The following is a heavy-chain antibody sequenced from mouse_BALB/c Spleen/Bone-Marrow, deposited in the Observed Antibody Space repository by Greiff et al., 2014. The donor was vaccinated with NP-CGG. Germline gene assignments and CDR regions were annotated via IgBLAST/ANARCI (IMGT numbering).Heavy chain of an antibody. CDR1: GYSFTGYY. CDR3: ESRGEYFDV. CDR2: IYPYNGVS. Sequence: VQLQQSGPELVKPGASVKISCKASGYSFTGYYMHWVKQSHGNSLDWIGYIYPYNGVSSYNQNFKGKAALTVDKSSSTAYMELRSLTSDDSAVYYCESRGEYFDVGGAGTTVTVSS. J-gene: IGHJ1*01. V-gene: IGHV1-31*01.